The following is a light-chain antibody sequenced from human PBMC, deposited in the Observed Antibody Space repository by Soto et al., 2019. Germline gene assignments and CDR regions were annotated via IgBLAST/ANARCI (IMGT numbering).Light chain of an antibody. CDR1: QRVSSAS. Sequence: EIVLTQSPGTLSLSPGERATLSCRSSQRVSSASLAWYQQKPGQAPRLLXFGSSSRATGIPDRFSGTGSGTEFTLTISSLEPDDVATYYCPQYNSYSEAFGQGTTVDIK. CDR3: PQYNSYSEA. V-gene: IGKV3-20*01. J-gene: IGKJ1*01. CDR2: GSS.